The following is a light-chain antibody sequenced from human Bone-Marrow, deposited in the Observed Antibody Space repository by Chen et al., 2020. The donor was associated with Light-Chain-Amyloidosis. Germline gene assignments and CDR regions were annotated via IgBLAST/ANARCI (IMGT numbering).Light chain of an antibody. J-gene: IGKJ1*01. V-gene: IGKV3-15*01. CDR3: QQYNT. Sequence: EVVMTQSPATLSVSPGDTAILSCRASQSISRNLAWYQQKPGHPPRLLIFRSSTRATGIPDRFTGTGSQTDFTLTISSLQPDDFATYYCQQYNTFGQGTKVEIK. CDR1: QSISRN. CDR2: RSS.